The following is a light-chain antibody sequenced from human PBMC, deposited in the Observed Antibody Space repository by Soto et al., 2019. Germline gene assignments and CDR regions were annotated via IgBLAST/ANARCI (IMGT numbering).Light chain of an antibody. CDR3: QQRSSSPLS. V-gene: IGKV3-11*01. CDR2: GAS. J-gene: IGKJ4*01. Sequence: EVVLTQSPCTLSLSPGERATISCRASQSVSKFLTWYQQKPGQAPRLLIYGASTRATGIPARFSGSGSGTEFSLTISSLQSEDFAVYYCQQRSSSPLSFGGGTKV. CDR1: QSVSKF.